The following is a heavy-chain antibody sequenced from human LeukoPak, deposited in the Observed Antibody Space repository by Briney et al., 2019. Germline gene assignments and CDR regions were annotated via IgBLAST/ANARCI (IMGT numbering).Heavy chain of an antibody. Sequence: SETLSLTCTASGGSISSYYWSWIRQPARKGLEWIGRIYTSGSTNYNPSLKSRATMSVDTSKNQFSLKLSSVTAADTAVYYCARDPHPFYYYGMDVWGQGTTVTVSS. V-gene: IGHV4-4*07. CDR3: ARDPHPFYYYGMDV. CDR1: GGSISSYY. CDR2: IYTSGST. J-gene: IGHJ6*02.